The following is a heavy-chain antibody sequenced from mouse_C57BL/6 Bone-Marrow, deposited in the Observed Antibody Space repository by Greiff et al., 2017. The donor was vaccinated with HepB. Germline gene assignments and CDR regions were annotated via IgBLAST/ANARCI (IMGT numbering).Heavy chain of an antibody. Sequence: EVQLQQSGPELVKPGASVKMSCKASGYTFTDYNMHWVKQSHGKSLEWIGYINPNNGGTSYNQKFKGKATLTVNKSSSTAYMELRSLTSEDSAVYYCARRGLRRTWFAYWGQGTLVTVSA. J-gene: IGHJ3*01. CDR3: ARRGLRRTWFAY. V-gene: IGHV1-22*01. CDR1: GYTFTDYN. CDR2: INPNNGGT. D-gene: IGHD2-4*01.